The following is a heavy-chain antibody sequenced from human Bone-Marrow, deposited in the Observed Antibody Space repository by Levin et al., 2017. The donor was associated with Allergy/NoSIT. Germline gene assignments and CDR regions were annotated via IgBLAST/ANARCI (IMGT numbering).Heavy chain of an antibody. CDR1: GFTFSNYA. D-gene: IGHD6-6*01. Sequence: GESLKISCAASGFTFSNYAMSWVRQAPGKGLEWVSGISGSGGNTYYADSVKGRFTISRDNSKNTLYVQMNILRAEDTAVYYCAKIDAYSSSSIDYWCQGTLVTVSS. J-gene: IGHJ4*02. CDR2: ISGSGGNT. CDR3: AKIDAYSSSSIDY. V-gene: IGHV3-23*01.